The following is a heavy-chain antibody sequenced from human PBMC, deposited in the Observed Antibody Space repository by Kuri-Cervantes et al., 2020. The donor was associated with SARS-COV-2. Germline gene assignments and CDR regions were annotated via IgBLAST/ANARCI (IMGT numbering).Heavy chain of an antibody. Sequence: SVKVSCKASGGTFSSYAISWVRQAPGQGLEWMGGIIPIFGTANYAKKFQGRVTITADESTSTAYMELSSLRSEDTAVYYCARRPTVVTRGSYYYYGMDVWGQGTTVTVSS. V-gene: IGHV1-69*13. D-gene: IGHD4-23*01. CDR3: ARRPTVVTRGSYYYYGMDV. J-gene: IGHJ6*02. CDR1: GGTFSSYA. CDR2: IIPIFGTA.